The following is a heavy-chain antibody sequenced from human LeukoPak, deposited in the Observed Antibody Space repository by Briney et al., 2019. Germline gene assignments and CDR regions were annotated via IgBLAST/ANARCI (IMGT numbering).Heavy chain of an antibody. J-gene: IGHJ4*02. V-gene: IGHV3-23*01. CDR2: ISGSGGST. D-gene: IGHD2-15*01. CDR1: GFXFSSYA. Sequence: GSLRLSCAASGFXFSSYAMGWVRQAPGKGLEWVSAISGSGGSTYYADSVKGRFTISRDNSKNTLYLQMNSLRAEDTAVYYCAKDRCSGGSCYTYFDYWGQGTLVTVSS. CDR3: AKDRCSGGSCYTYFDY.